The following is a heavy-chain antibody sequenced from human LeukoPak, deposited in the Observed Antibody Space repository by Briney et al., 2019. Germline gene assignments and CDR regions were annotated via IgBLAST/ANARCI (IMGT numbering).Heavy chain of an antibody. CDR2: ISSSGSTI. V-gene: IGHV3-48*03. CDR3: ARDCYEYGEYYFDY. CDR1: GFTFSSYE. Sequence: PGGSLRFSCAASGFTFSSYEMNWVRQAPGKGLEWVSYISSSGSTIYYADSVKGRLTISRDNAKNSLYLQMNSLRAEDTAVYYCARDCYEYGEYYFDYWGQGTLVTVSS. J-gene: IGHJ4*02. D-gene: IGHD3-10*01.